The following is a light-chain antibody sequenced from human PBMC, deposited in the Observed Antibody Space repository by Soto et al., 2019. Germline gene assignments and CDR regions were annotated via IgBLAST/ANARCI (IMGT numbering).Light chain of an antibody. J-gene: IGKJ4*01. V-gene: IGKV3-11*01. Sequence: EILLTQSPATLSLSPGERATLSCRASQSVSSFLAWYQQKPGQAPRLLIYDASNRATGVPPRFSGSGSGTDFTLTISSLEPEDFAVYYCQQRSAWLTFGGGTKVEIK. CDR1: QSVSSF. CDR2: DAS. CDR3: QQRSAWLT.